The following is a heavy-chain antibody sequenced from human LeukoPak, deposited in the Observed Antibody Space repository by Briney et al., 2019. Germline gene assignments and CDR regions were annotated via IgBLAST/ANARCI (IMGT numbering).Heavy chain of an antibody. D-gene: IGHD3-22*01. CDR2: ISAYNGNT. CDR1: GYTFTSYY. J-gene: IGHJ3*02. CDR3: ARDRDSPGDI. V-gene: IGHV1-18*04. Sequence: ASVKVSCKASGYTFTSYYMHWVRQVPGQGLEWMGWISAYNGNTNYAQKLQGRVTMTTDTSTSTAYMELRSLRSDDTAVYYCARDRDSPGDIWGRGTMVTVSS.